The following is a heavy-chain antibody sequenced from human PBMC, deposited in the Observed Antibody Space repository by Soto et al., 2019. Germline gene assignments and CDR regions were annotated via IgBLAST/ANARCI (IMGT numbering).Heavy chain of an antibody. CDR1: GFTFSSYG. CDR2: IWYDGSNK. CDR3: ARGECSGYYYVVSDAFDI. J-gene: IGHJ3*02. Sequence: QVQLVESGGGVVQPGRSLRLSCAASGFTFSSYGMHWVRQAPGKGLEWVAVIWYDGSNKYYADAVKDRFTISRDNSKNTLYLQMNGLRAEDTAVYYCARGECSGYYYVVSDAFDIWGQGTMVTVSS. D-gene: IGHD3-22*01. V-gene: IGHV3-33*01.